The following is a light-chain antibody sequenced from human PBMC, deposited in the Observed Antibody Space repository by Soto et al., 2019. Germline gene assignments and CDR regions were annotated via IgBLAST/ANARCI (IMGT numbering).Light chain of an antibody. V-gene: IGKV3-20*01. J-gene: IGKJ1*01. CDR2: DAS. CDR1: QSVSSSY. Sequence: EIVLTQSPGTLSLSPGERATLSCRASQSVSSSYLAWYQQKPGQAPTLLIYDASGRATGIPDRFSGRGSGTDFTLTSRRLEPEDCAVYYCQQDGSSPKTFGQGTKVEIK. CDR3: QQDGSSPKT.